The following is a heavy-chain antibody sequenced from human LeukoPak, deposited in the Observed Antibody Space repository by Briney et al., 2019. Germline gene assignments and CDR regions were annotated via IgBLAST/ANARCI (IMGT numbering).Heavy chain of an antibody. CDR2: INGGNGST. J-gene: IGHJ4*02. CDR3: ARDGRRHGSGSYSVGFDY. Sequence: RASVKVSCKASGYTFTSYAMHWVRQAPGQRLEWMGWINGGNGSTKYSQEFQGRVTITRDTSASTAYMEMSSLTSEDMAVYYCARDGRRHGSGSYSVGFDYWGQGTLVTVSS. V-gene: IGHV1-3*03. CDR1: GYTFTSYA. D-gene: IGHD3-10*01.